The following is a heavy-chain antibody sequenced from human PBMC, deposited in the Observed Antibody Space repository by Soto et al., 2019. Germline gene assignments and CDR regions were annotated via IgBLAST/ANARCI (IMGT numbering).Heavy chain of an antibody. Sequence: EVQLLESGGGSVQPGGSLRLSCAASGFTFTNHAMSWVRQAPGKGLEWVSVISGSGGSTNYADSVKGQFTISRDNSEKTLYLQMNSLRAEDTAVYYCAKDYYDTRGHFDSWGQGTLVTVSS. J-gene: IGHJ4*02. V-gene: IGHV3-23*01. D-gene: IGHD3-22*01. CDR3: AKDYYDTRGHFDS. CDR2: ISGSGGST. CDR1: GFTFTNHA.